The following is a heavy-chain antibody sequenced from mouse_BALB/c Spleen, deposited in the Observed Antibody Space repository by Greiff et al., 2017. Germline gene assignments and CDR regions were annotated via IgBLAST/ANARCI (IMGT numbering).Heavy chain of an antibody. CDR1: GFTFSSYG. D-gene: IGHD4-1*01. V-gene: IGHV5-6*01. Sequence: EVKVVESGGDLVKPGGSLKLSCAASGFTFSSYGMSWVRQTPDKRLEWVATISSGGSYTYYPDSVKGRFTISRDNAKNTLYLQMSSLKSEDTAMYYCARMKLGAMDYWGQGTSVTVSS. CDR2: ISSGGSYT. CDR3: ARMKLGAMDY. J-gene: IGHJ4*01.